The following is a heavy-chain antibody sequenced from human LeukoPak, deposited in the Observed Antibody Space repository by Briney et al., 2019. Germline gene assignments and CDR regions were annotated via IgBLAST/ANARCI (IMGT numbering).Heavy chain of an antibody. J-gene: IGHJ4*02. D-gene: IGHD3-16*01. V-gene: IGHV4-34*01. CDR2: ICHTGNT. CDR1: GGSFSGYY. Sequence: SETLSLTCAVYGGSFSGYYWSWIRQPPGKGLDWIGSICHTGNTYYNPSLKSRLTMSVDASKNQFSLTLRSVTAADTAIYYCARVRLGFDFWGQGTLVTVSS. CDR3: ARVRLGFDF.